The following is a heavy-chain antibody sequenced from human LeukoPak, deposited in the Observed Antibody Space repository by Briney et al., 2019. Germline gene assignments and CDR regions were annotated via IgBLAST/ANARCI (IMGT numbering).Heavy chain of an antibody. J-gene: IGHJ4*02. V-gene: IGHV3-23*01. CDR2: ISGSGGST. CDR3: AKFYSGSYNYFDY. Sequence: HAGGSLRLSCAASGFTFSSYAMSWVRQAPGKGLEWASGISGSGGSTYYSDSVKGRFTISGDNSKNTLYLQMNSLRAEDTAVYYCAKFYSGSYNYFDYWGQGTLVTVSS. D-gene: IGHD1-26*01. CDR1: GFTFSSYA.